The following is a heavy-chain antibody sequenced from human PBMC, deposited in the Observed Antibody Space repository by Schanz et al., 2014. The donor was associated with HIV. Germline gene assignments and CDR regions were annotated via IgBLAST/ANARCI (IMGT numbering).Heavy chain of an antibody. V-gene: IGHV3-9*01. CDR3: ARESNGAFDL. Sequence: EVQLVESGGGLVQPGRSLRLSCAASGFTFHDYAMHWVRQAPGKGLEWVSRINALGTTTAYADSVKGRFAISRDNAKRTLYLQMNSLRAEESAVFYCARESNGAFDLWGRGTLVTVSS. J-gene: IGHJ2*01. CDR1: GFTFHDYA. CDR2: INALGTTT.